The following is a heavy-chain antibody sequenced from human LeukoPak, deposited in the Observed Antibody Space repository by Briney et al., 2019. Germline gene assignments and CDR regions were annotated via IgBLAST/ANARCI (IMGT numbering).Heavy chain of an antibody. CDR1: GFSLYSSGVG. CDR2: IYWDDDK. Sequence: SGPTLVNPTQTLTLTCTFSGFSLYSSGVGVGWIRQPPGKALEWLAVIYWDDDKRYNPSLRSRLTMSKDASKSQVFLVMSNMDPVDTATYYCAHRRPGHLTGWDNSYFDNWGPGTLVTVFS. CDR3: AHRRPGHLTGWDNSYFDN. J-gene: IGHJ4*02. V-gene: IGHV2-5*02. D-gene: IGHD1/OR15-1a*01.